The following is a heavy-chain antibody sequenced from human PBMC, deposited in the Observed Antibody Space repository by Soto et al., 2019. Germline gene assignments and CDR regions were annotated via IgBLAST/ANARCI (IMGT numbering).Heavy chain of an antibody. J-gene: IGHJ6*02. CDR2: IDPSDSYT. CDR3: ARAYCSGGSCYYYYGMDV. CDR1: GYSFTSYW. V-gene: IGHV5-10-1*01. D-gene: IGHD2-15*01. Sequence: GESLKISCKGSGYSFTSYWISWVRQMPGKGLEWMGRIDPSDSYTNYSPSFQGHVTISADKSIGTAYLQWSSLKASDTAMYYCARAYCSGGSCYYYYGMDVWGQGTTVTVYS.